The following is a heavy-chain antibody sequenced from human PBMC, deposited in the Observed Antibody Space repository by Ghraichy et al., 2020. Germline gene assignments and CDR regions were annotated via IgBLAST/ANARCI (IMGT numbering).Heavy chain of an antibody. CDR3: ASPGYSGSPYYGMDV. CDR1: GFTFTSSA. J-gene: IGHJ6*02. CDR2: IVVGSGNT. D-gene: IGHD5-12*01. Sequence: SVKVSCKASGFTFTSSAVQWVRQARGQRLEWIGWIVVGSGNTNYAQKFQERVTITRDMSTSTAYMELSSLRSEDTAVYYCASPGYSGSPYYGMDVWGQGTTVTVSS. V-gene: IGHV1-58*01.